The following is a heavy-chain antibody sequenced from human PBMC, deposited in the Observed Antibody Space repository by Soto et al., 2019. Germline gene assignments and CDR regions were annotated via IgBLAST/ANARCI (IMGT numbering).Heavy chain of an antibody. CDR1: GFSFSSYG. CDR3: SXLRFFEFKEDYLDV. Sequence: PGGSVRLSCAASGFSFSSYGMHWVRQAPGKGLEWVAVIWYDGSNKYYADSVKGRFTISRDNSKNTLYLQMNSLRAEDTAVYYFSXLRFFEFKEDYLDVWGKGTTVTVSS. J-gene: IGHJ6*03. V-gene: IGHV3-33*01. D-gene: IGHD3-3*01. CDR2: IWYDGSNK.